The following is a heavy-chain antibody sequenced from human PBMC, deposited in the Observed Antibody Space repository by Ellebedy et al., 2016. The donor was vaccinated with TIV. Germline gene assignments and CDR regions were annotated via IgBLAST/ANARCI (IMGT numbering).Heavy chain of an antibody. Sequence: SETLSLXXTVSGGSISSGDDYWSWIRQPPGKGLEWIGYIYYSGSTYYNPSLKSRVAISVDTSKKQFSLKLSSVTAADTAVYYCARGRYFDWLLNWGQGTLVTVSS. V-gene: IGHV4-30-4*01. CDR3: ARGRYFDWLLN. J-gene: IGHJ4*02. CDR1: GGSISSGDDY. D-gene: IGHD3-9*01. CDR2: IYYSGST.